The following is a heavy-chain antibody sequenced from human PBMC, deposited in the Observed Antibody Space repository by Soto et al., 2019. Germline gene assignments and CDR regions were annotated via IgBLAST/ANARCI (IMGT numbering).Heavy chain of an antibody. CDR2: ISGSDGKT. CDR1: GFSFGSYA. Sequence: GGSLRLSCAASGFSFGSYALSWVRQAPGKGLEWVSTISGSDGKTFYADSVKGRFSISRDTSQNTLYLKMNSLRADDTAIYYCPRWSYLDYWGPGTRVTVSS. D-gene: IGHD3-3*01. V-gene: IGHV3-23*01. J-gene: IGHJ4*02. CDR3: PRWSYLDY.